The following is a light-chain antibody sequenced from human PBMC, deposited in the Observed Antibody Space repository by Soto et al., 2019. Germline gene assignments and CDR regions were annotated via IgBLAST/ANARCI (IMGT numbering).Light chain of an antibody. J-gene: IGKJ2*01. CDR2: GAS. Sequence: IQMTQSPSSLSASVGDGVTLTCRASHTIATYLNFYQQKPDQVPEVLIYGASRLHVGVPSRFSGSGYGTDFTLTINHFQPEDFAIYYCQQVYHSPHTFGQGTKLEVQ. V-gene: IGKV1-39*01. CDR3: QQVYHSPHT. CDR1: HTIATY.